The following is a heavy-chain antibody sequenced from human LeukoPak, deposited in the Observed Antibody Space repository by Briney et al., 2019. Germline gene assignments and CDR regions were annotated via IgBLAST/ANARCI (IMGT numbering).Heavy chain of an antibody. V-gene: IGHV1-2*02. D-gene: IGHD6-13*01. CDR2: INPNSGGT. Sequence: GPSVKVSCKASGYTFTGYYMHWVRQAPGQGLEWMGWINPNSGGTNYAQKFQGRVTMTRDTSISRAYMELSRLRSDDTAVHYCARDVGSSANDYWGQGTLVTVSS. CDR3: ARDVGSSANDY. J-gene: IGHJ4*02. CDR1: GYTFTGYY.